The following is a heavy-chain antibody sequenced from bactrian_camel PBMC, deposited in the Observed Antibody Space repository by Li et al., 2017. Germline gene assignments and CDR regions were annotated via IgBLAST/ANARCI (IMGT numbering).Heavy chain of an antibody. Sequence: QVQLVESGGGLVQPGGSLRLSCAASGLTFTSYWIMWFRQAPGKGLQWVSNINSGSDYIDYVDSVEGRFTSSRDNTKNTLYLQMNSLKPEDTAVYYCVSQEPSTTGFGFWGQGTRVTVS. V-gene: IGHV3S25*01. J-gene: IGHJ6*01. CDR3: VSQEPSTTGFGF. CDR1: GLTFTSYW. CDR2: INSGSDYI. D-gene: IGHD5*01.